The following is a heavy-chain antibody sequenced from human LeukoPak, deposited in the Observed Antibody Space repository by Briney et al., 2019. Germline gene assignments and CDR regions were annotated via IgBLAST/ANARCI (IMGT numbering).Heavy chain of an antibody. CDR1: GGSISNYY. J-gene: IGHJ4*02. Sequence: SETLSLTCTVSGGSISNYYWSWIRQPPGKGLEWIGYIYYSGSTNYNPSLKSRVTISVDTSKNQFSLKLSSVTAADTAVYYYARGGSSYYDILTGSFDYWGQGTLVTVSS. V-gene: IGHV4-59*01. CDR2: IYYSGST. CDR3: ARGGSSYYDILTGSFDY. D-gene: IGHD3-9*01.